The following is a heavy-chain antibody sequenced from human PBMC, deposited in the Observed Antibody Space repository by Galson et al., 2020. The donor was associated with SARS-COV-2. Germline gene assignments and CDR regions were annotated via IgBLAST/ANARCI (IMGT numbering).Heavy chain of an antibody. V-gene: IGHV4-59*01. J-gene: IGHJ4*02. Sequence: TSETLSLTCTVSGGSINSYYWSWVRQPPGKGLEWIGYIYHSGSTNYNPSLKSRVTISVDTSKNQFSLKLSSVTAADTAVYYCARDSGYSGYYAFDYWGQGTLVTVSS. CDR2: IYHSGST. CDR3: ARDSGYSGYYAFDY. CDR1: GGSINSYY. D-gene: IGHD5-12*01.